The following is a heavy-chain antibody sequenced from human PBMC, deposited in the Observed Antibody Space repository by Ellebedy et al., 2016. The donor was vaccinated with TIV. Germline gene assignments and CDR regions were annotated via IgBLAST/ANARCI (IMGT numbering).Heavy chain of an antibody. V-gene: IGHV3-30-3*01. D-gene: IGHD6-13*01. CDR1: GFTFSDYA. CDR2: ISYDGSNR. Sequence: PGGSLRLSCAASGFTFSDYAMHWVRQAPGKGLEWVAVISYDGSNRYYADSMKGRFTISRDNSKNTLYLQMNSLRTEDTAVYYCARERIAATGTNSFDPWGQGTLVTVSS. J-gene: IGHJ5*02. CDR3: ARERIAATGTNSFDP.